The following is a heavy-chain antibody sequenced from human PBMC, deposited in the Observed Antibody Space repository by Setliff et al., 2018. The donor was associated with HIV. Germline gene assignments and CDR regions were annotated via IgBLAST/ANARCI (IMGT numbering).Heavy chain of an antibody. J-gene: IGHJ3*02. Sequence: LPETLSLTCAVYGGSFSGYFWTWIRQPPQKRLEWIGEINHSGDTNYNPSLKSRVTISADTSKDQFSLKLSSVTAADTAVYYCARVGDFYDTSGYYSILDAFDIWGQGTMVTV. CDR3: ARVGDFYDTSGYYSILDAFDI. D-gene: IGHD3-22*01. CDR1: GGSFSGYF. V-gene: IGHV4-34*01. CDR2: INHSGDT.